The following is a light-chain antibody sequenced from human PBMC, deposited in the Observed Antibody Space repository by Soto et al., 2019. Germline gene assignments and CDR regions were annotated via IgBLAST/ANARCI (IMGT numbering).Light chain of an antibody. V-gene: IGKV1-5*01. J-gene: IGKJ1*01. CDR3: QLYYSFPWT. CDR1: QRISSW. Sequence: EIEMTVSPATRRATVGDRGTITCLAYQRISSWLPGDQQKPGAAPKVLIYHASNCQSGVPSRFIGSGSCTDDNLTICCLQSEDWPSCCCQLYYSFPWTFGQGTKVDI. CDR2: HAS.